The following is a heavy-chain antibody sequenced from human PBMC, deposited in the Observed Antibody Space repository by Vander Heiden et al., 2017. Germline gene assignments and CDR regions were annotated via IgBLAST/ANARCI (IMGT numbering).Heavy chain of an antibody. CDR3: AKDSSSWSNYYYGMDV. V-gene: IGHV3-9*01. Sequence: EVQLVESGGGLVQPGRSLRLSCAASGFTFDDYAMHLVRQAPGKGLEWVSGISWNSGSIGYADSVKGRFTISRDNAKNSLYLQMNSLRAEDTALYYCAKDSSSWSNYYYGMDVWGQGTTVTVSS. CDR1: GFTFDDYA. CDR2: ISWNSGSI. J-gene: IGHJ6*02. D-gene: IGHD6-13*01.